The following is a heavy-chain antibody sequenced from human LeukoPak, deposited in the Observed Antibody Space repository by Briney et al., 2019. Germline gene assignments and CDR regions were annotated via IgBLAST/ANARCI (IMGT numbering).Heavy chain of an antibody. Sequence: ASVKVSCKASGYTFTSHGISWVRQAPGQGLEWMGWISTYNGNTNYAQKLQGRVSMTTDTSTSTAYMDLRSLRSDDTAMYYCATHMKMGGYSYGHEFDYWGQGTLVTVSS. V-gene: IGHV1-18*01. CDR1: GYTFTSHG. D-gene: IGHD5-18*01. CDR3: ATHMKMGGYSYGHEFDY. CDR2: ISTYNGNT. J-gene: IGHJ4*02.